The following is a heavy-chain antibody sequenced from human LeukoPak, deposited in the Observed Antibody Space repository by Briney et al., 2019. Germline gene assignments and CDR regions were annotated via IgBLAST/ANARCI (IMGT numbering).Heavy chain of an antibody. Sequence: GGALRLSCAASGFTFDDYGMSWVRQAPGKGREGVSGINWNGGSTGYADSVKGRFTISRDNAKNSLYLQMNSLRAEDTALYHCARDGEGYCSGGSCYNPYGMDVWGQGTTVTVSS. CDR3: ARDGEGYCSGGSCYNPYGMDV. CDR2: INWNGGST. D-gene: IGHD2-15*01. V-gene: IGHV3-20*01. J-gene: IGHJ6*02. CDR1: GFTFDDYG.